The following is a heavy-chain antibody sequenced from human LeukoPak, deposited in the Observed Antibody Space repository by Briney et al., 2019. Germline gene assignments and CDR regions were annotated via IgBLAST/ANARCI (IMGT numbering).Heavy chain of an antibody. J-gene: IGHJ3*02. Sequence: GASVKVSCKASGYTFTSYYMHWVRQAPGQGLEWMGWINPNSGGTNYAQKFQGRVTMTRDTSISTAYMELSRLRSDDTAVYYCASLIVGDQDDAFDIWGQGTMVTVSS. CDR3: ASLIVGDQDDAFDI. D-gene: IGHD1-26*01. V-gene: IGHV1-2*02. CDR1: GYTFTSYY. CDR2: INPNSGGT.